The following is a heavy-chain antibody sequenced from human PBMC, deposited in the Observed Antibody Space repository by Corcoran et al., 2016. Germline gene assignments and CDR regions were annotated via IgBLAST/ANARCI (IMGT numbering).Heavy chain of an antibody. CDR3: ARGEQLVRMFDY. V-gene: IGHV3-53*01. CDR2: IYSGGST. CDR1: GFTVSSNY. J-gene: IGHJ4*02. D-gene: IGHD6-13*01. Sequence: EVKLVESGGGLIQPGGSLRLSCAASGFTVSSNYMSWVRQAQGKGLEWVSVIYSGGSTYYADSVKGRFTISRDNSKNTLYLLMNSLRAEDTAGYYCARGEQLVRMFDYLGQGTLVTVS.